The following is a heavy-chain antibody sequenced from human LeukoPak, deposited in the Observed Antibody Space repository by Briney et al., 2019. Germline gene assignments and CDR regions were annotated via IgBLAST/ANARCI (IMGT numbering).Heavy chain of an antibody. CDR3: ASGIRYFDL. V-gene: IGHV4-59*12. J-gene: IGHJ4*02. CDR1: GGSISGAY. D-gene: IGHD3-9*01. Sequence: SETLSLTCSVSGGSISGAYWSWIRQAPGKGLEWIGYIYYSGSTDYNPSLESRVTISIDTSKNHFSLKLSSVTAADTAVYYCASGIRYFDLWGQGTLVTVSS. CDR2: IYYSGST.